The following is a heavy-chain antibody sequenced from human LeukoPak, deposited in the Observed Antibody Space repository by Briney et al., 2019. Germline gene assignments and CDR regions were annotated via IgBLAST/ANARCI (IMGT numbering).Heavy chain of an antibody. CDR1: GGSISSYY. D-gene: IGHD2-15*01. V-gene: IGHV4-59*01. J-gene: IGHJ4*02. CDR3: ARAGGSWRLFDY. Sequence: ASETLSLTCSVSGGSISSYYWSWIRQPPGKGLEWIGYIYYSGSTNYNPSLKSRVTISVDTSKNQFFLKLSSVTAADTAVYYCARAGGSWRLFDYWGQGTLVTVSS. CDR2: IYYSGST.